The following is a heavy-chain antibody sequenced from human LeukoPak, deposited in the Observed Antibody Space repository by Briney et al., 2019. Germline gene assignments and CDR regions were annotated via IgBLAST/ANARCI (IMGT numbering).Heavy chain of an antibody. CDR3: ARDLLQNLRIAAAGSGPFQH. CDR1: GFTFSSYA. J-gene: IGHJ1*01. D-gene: IGHD6-13*01. Sequence: GRSLRLSCAASGFTFSSYAMHWVRQAPGKGLEWVAVISYDGSNKYYADSVKGRFTISRDNSKNTLYLQMNSLRAEDTAVYYCARDLLQNLRIAAAGSGPFQHWGQGTLVTVSS. CDR2: ISYDGSNK. V-gene: IGHV3-30-3*01.